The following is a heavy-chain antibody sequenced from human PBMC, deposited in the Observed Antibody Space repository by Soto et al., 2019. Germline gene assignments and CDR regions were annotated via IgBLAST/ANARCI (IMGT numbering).Heavy chain of an antibody. CDR3: ATVSAWQFYFYVDV. J-gene: IGHJ6*03. CDR2: MNPNSGDT. D-gene: IGHD6-19*01. Sequence: QVQLVQSGAEVKKPGASVKVSCKASGYTFTNYDINWVRQATGQGLEWMGWMNPNSGDTGYAQNFQGRVTMPRNTSISTAYMELSSLRSEDTDVYYCATVSAWQFYFYVDVWGKGTTVTVSS. V-gene: IGHV1-8*01. CDR1: GYTFTNYD.